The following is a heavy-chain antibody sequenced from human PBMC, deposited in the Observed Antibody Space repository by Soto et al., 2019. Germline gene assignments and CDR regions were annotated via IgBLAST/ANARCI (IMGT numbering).Heavy chain of an antibody. Sequence: SLRLSCAASGFTFNIYALHWVRQAPVKGLEWVAVISFDGTKKYYSDSVKGRFTISRDNLKNTLYLQMNNLRVEDAALYFCAREDDYGYRYINYGLDVWGQGTTVTVSS. CDR3: AREDDYGYRYINYGLDV. CDR2: ISFDGTKK. D-gene: IGHD4-17*01. J-gene: IGHJ6*02. CDR1: GFTFNIYA. V-gene: IGHV3-30-3*01.